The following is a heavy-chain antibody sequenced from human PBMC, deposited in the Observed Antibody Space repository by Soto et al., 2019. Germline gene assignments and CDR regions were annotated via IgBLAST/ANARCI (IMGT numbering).Heavy chain of an antibody. V-gene: IGHV4-59*01. CDR3: ARYPYYYDSSGYKYYYYYYGMDV. D-gene: IGHD3-22*01. CDR2: IYYSGST. J-gene: IGHJ6*02. CDR1: GGSISSYC. Sequence: SETLSLTCTVSGGSISSYCWSWIRQPPGKGLGWMGYIYYSGSTNYNPSLKSRVTISVDTSKNQFSLKLSSVTAADTAVYYCARYPYYYDSSGYKYYYYYYGMDVWGQGTTVTVS.